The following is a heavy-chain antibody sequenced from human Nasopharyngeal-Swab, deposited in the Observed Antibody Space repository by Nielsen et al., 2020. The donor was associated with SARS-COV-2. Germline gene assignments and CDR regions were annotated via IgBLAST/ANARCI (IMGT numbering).Heavy chain of an antibody. D-gene: IGHD3-22*01. J-gene: IGHJ6*03. CDR1: GFTFSSYA. V-gene: IGHV3-30-3*01. Sequence: GESLKISCAASGFTFSSYAMHWVRQAPGKGLEGVAVISYDGSNKYYADFVKGRFTISRDNSKNTLYLQMNSLRAEDTAVYYCARARGSSGYYYDYYYYMDVWGKGTTVTVSS. CDR3: ARARGSSGYYYDYYYYMDV. CDR2: ISYDGSNK.